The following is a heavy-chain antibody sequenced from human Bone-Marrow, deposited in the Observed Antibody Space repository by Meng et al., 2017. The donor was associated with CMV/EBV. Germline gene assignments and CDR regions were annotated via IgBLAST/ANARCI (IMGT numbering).Heavy chain of an antibody. CDR2: LRHDGSNK. D-gene: IGHD3-10*01. V-gene: IGHV3-30*02. Sequence: GESLKISCAASGFIFSSYDMHWVRQAPGKGLEWVAYLRHDGSNKDYADSVTGRFTISRDNSKNTLYLQMNSLRAEDTAVYYCARDARYYGSGPLLGMDVWGQGTTVTVSS. J-gene: IGHJ6*02. CDR3: ARDARYYGSGPLLGMDV. CDR1: GFIFSSYD.